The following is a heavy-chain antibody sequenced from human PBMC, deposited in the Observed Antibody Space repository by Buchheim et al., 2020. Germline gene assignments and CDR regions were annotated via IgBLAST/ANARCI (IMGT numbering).Heavy chain of an antibody. CDR2: ISYDGSNK. Sequence: QVQLVESGGGVVQPGRSLRLSCAASGFTFSSYGMHWVRQAPGKGLEWVAVISYDGSNKYYADSVKGRFTISRDNSKNTLYLQMNSLRAEDTAVYYCAKDPYSGSYLGYWGQGTL. V-gene: IGHV3-30*18. CDR3: AKDPYSGSYLGY. J-gene: IGHJ4*02. D-gene: IGHD1-26*01. CDR1: GFTFSSYG.